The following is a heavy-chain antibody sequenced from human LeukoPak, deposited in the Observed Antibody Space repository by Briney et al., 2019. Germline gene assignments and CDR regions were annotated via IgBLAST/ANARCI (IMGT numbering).Heavy chain of an antibody. D-gene: IGHD3-10*01. CDR3: ARGQYFFDY. Sequence: SETLSLTCTVSGGSISNYYWSWMRRPPGRGLEWIGYISYSGSTNYNPSLKSRVTISVDTSKNQLSLKLSFVTAADTAVYYCARGQYFFDYWGQGTLVTVSS. J-gene: IGHJ4*02. V-gene: IGHV4-59*01. CDR1: GGSISNYY. CDR2: ISYSGST.